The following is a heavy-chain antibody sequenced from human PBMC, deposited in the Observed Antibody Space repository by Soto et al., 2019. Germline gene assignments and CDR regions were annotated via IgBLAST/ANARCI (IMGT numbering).Heavy chain of an antibody. J-gene: IGHJ4*02. V-gene: IGHV2-5*02. Sequence: QITLKESGPTLVKPTQTLMLTCTFSGFSLTSSGVGVGWIRRPPGQALEWLALIYWDDDKIYTPSLKTRLTSTKDTSKNQDDLAKTNMDPVDTATNDGAHSAREGDVQGAVFDYWGQGALVTVSS. D-gene: IGHD1-26*01. CDR3: AHSAREGDVQGAVFDY. CDR1: GFSLTSSGVG. CDR2: IYWDDDK.